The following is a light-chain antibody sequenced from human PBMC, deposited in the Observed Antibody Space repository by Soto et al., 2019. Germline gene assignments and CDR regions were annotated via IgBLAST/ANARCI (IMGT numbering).Light chain of an antibody. CDR3: QQLNSYPLT. Sequence: DIQLTQSPSFLSASVGDRVTITCRASQGISSYLAWYQQKPGKAPKLLIYAASTLQSRVPSRFSGSGSGTEVTLTISSLQPEDFATYYCQQLNSYPLTFGPGTKVDIK. CDR2: AAS. CDR1: QGISSY. J-gene: IGKJ3*01. V-gene: IGKV1-9*01.